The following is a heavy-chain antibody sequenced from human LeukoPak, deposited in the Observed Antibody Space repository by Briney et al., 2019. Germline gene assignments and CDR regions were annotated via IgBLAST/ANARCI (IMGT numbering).Heavy chain of an antibody. Sequence: GASVKVSCKASGFSFTGYDINWVRQATGQGLEWMGWMNPNSGNTGYAQKFQGRVTMTRNTSKNTAYMELSSLRSEDTAVYYCARAGYYYDSSGYPNGMDVWGQGTTVTVSS. CDR1: GFSFTGYD. D-gene: IGHD3-22*01. CDR2: MNPNSGNT. V-gene: IGHV1-8*01. CDR3: ARAGYYYDSSGYPNGMDV. J-gene: IGHJ6*02.